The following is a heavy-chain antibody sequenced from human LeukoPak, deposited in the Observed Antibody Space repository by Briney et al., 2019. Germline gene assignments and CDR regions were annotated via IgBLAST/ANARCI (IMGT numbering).Heavy chain of an antibody. Sequence: PSETLSLSCAVYGGSFSGYYWSWIRQPPGKGLEWIGEINHSGSTNYNPSLKSRVTISVDTSKNQFSLKLSSVTAADTAVYYCARGRRILYGWFDPWGQGTLVTVSS. V-gene: IGHV4-34*01. CDR2: INHSGST. CDR3: ARGRRILYGWFDP. J-gene: IGHJ5*02. CDR1: GGSFSGYY. D-gene: IGHD2-8*01.